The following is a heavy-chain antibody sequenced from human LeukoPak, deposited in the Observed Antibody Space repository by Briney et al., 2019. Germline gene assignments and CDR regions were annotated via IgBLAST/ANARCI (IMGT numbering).Heavy chain of an antibody. CDR3: AREGYYDILTGLIEYGMDV. Sequence: ASVKDSCTASGGTFSSYAISWVRQAPGQGLEWMGGIIPIFGTANYAQKFQGRVTMTRNTSISTAYMELSSLRSEDTAVYYCAREGYYDILTGLIEYGMDVWGQGTTVTVSS. CDR2: IIPIFGTA. D-gene: IGHD3-9*01. V-gene: IGHV1-69*05. J-gene: IGHJ6*02. CDR1: GGTFSSYA.